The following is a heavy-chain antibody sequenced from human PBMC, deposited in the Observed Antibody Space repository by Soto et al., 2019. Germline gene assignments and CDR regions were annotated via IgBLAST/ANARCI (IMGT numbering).Heavy chain of an antibody. CDR2: VSSSGSTI. D-gene: IGHD6-19*01. CDR1: GVTFSSYS. V-gene: IGHV3-48*01. Sequence: PGGSLRLACAAAGVTFSSYSMGWVRQAPGEGRGWVGYVSSSGSTIYYAGSGKGRFTTSTDNAKNSLYLQMNRLRAEDTAVYYCARDLSSGWYGGSAFDIWGQGTMVTVSS. J-gene: IGHJ3*02. CDR3: ARDLSSGWYGGSAFDI.